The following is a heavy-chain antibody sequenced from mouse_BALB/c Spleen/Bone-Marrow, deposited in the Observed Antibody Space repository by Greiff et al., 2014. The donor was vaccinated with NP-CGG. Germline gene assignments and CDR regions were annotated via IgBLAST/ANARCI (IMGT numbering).Heavy chain of an antibody. CDR2: IDPRTGYT. CDR1: GHTFTTYW. J-gene: IGHJ3*01. Sequence: QVQLQQPGPELAKPGASVQMSRKASGHTFTTYWMHWVKQRPGQGLEWIGYIDPRTGYTEYNQKFKDKATLTADKSSNTAYMQLRSLTSEDSAVYYCARYWDTYWGQGTQVTVSA. V-gene: IGHV1-7*01. D-gene: IGHD4-1*01. CDR3: ARYWDTY.